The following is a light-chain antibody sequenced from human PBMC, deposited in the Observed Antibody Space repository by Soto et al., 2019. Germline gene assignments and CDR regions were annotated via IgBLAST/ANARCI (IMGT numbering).Light chain of an antibody. CDR2: LNSDGSH. Sequence: QLVLTQSPSASASLGASVTLTCTLSSGHSSYAIAWHQQRPEKGPRYLMKLNSDGSHSKGDGIPDRFSGSSSGAERYLTISRLQSEDEADYYCQTWGTGIEVFGGGTKVTVL. CDR3: QTWGTGIEV. CDR1: SGHSSYA. V-gene: IGLV4-69*01. J-gene: IGLJ2*01.